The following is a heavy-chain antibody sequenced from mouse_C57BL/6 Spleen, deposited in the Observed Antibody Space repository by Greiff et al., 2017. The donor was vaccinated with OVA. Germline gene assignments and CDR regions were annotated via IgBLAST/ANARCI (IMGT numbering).Heavy chain of an antibody. Sequence: QVQLQQPGAELVKPGASVKMSCKASGYTFTSYWITWVKQRPGQGLEWIGDIYPGSGSTNYNEKFKSKATLTVDTSSSTAYMQLSSLTSEDSAVYYCARSEDTAQATFAYWGQGTLVTVSA. CDR1: GYTFTSYW. CDR3: ARSEDTAQATFAY. J-gene: IGHJ3*01. CDR2: IYPGSGST. V-gene: IGHV1-55*01. D-gene: IGHD3-2*02.